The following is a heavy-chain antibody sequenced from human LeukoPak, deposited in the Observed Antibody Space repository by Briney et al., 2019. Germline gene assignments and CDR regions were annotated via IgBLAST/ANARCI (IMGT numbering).Heavy chain of an antibody. J-gene: IGHJ4*02. D-gene: IGHD3-16*01. CDR1: GYTFTSNY. CDR3: ATGGRIPFRRPPDY. CDR2: IYPRGGST. V-gene: IGHV1-46*01. Sequence: ASVKVSCKASGYTFTSNYIHWVRQAPGQGLEWMGMIYPRGGSTSYAQKFQGRVTVTRDTSTSTVHMELSGLRSEDTAVYYCATGGRIPFRRPPDYWGQGTLVTVSS.